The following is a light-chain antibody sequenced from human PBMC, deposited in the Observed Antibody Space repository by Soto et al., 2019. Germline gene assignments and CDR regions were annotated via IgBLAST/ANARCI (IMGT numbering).Light chain of an antibody. Sequence: QSVLTQPASVSGSPGQSITISCTGTSSDVGRYNFVSWYQQHPGKAPKLMIYEVSNRPSGVSRRFSGSKSGNTASLTISGLQSGDEADYYCSSYTTSTTLVFGGGTKLTVL. V-gene: IGLV2-14*01. J-gene: IGLJ3*02. CDR3: SSYTTSTTLV. CDR1: SSDVGRYNF. CDR2: EVS.